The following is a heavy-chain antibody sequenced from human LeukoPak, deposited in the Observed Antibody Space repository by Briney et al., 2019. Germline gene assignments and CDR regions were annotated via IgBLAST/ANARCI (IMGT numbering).Heavy chain of an antibody. Sequence: GSLRLSCAASGFIFSDAWMSWVRQAPGKGLEWVSAISGSGGSTYYADSVKGRFTISRDNSKNTLYLQMNSLRAEDTAVYYCAKGLGSGSYYKIDYWGQGTLVTVSS. J-gene: IGHJ4*02. CDR1: GFIFSDAW. CDR3: AKGLGSGSYYKIDY. V-gene: IGHV3-23*01. CDR2: ISGSGGST. D-gene: IGHD3-10*01.